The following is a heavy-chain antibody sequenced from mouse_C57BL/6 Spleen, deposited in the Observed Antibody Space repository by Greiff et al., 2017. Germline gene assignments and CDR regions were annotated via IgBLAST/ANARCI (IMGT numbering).Heavy chain of an antibody. CDR2: IDPENGDT. V-gene: IGHV14-4*01. Sequence: EVQLQQSGAELVRPGASVKLSCTASGFNIKDDYMHWVKQRPEQGLEWIGWIDPENGDTEYASKFQGKATITADTSSNTAYLQLSSLTSEDTAVYYCTCYDGYYSFAYWGQGTLVTVSA. J-gene: IGHJ3*01. CDR3: TCYDGYYSFAY. CDR1: GFNIKDDY. D-gene: IGHD2-3*01.